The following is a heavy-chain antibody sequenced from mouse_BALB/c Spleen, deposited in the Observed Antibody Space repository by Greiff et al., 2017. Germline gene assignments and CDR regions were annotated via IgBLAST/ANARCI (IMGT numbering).Heavy chain of an antibody. CDR2: ISSGSSTI. J-gene: IGHJ1*01. CDR1: GFTFSSFG. D-gene: IGHD1-1*01. Sequence: EVQLVESGGGLVQPGGSRKLSCAASGFTFSSFGMHWVRQAPEKGLEWVAYISSGSSTIYYADTVKGRFTISRDNPKNTLFLQMTSLRSEDTAMYYCARSSSSWYFDVWGAGTTVTVSS. CDR3: ARSSSSWYFDV. V-gene: IGHV5-17*02.